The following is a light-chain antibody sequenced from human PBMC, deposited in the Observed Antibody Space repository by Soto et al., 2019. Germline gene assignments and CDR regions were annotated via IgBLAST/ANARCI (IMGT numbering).Light chain of an antibody. J-gene: IGKJ5*01. CDR1: PRVRRS. Sequence: EIVLPHSLATVSLSPGGSATLSCRARPRVRRSLAWYQQKPGQAPRLLIYGAPTRATGIPARFSGSGSGTEFTLTISSLQSEDLAVYYCQQYNNWPPITFGQGTRLEIK. CDR3: QQYNNWPPIT. CDR2: GAP. V-gene: IGKV3-15*01.